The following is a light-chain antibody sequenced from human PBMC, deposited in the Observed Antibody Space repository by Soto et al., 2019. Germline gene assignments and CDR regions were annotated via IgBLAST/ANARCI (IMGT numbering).Light chain of an antibody. CDR2: EDS. CDR1: SSDVGRYNL. J-gene: IGLJ2*01. Sequence: QSALTQPASVSGSPGQSITISCTGTSSDVGRYNLVSWYQQHPGKAPKLMIYEDSKRPSGVSNRFSGSKSGNTASLTISGLQAEDGADYYCYSYTGSSTPVVFGEGTKVTVL. CDR3: YSYTGSSTPVV. V-gene: IGLV2-23*01.